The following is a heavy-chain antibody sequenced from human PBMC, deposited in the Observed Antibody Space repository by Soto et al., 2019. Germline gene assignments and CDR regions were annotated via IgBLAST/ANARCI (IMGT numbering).Heavy chain of an antibody. CDR2: IFSDAER. CDR3: VRMNADSYQFYYAMDV. Sequence: QVTLKESGPVLVKPTEPLTLTCTVSGFSLTTGRMGVSWIRQPPGKALEWLAHIFSDAERSYSTSMQSRLTISKDTSGSQVVLSMTNVDPVDTGTYYCVRMNADSYQFYYAMDVWGHGTTVTVSS. V-gene: IGHV2-26*01. D-gene: IGHD2-2*01. CDR1: GFSLTTGRMG. J-gene: IGHJ6*02.